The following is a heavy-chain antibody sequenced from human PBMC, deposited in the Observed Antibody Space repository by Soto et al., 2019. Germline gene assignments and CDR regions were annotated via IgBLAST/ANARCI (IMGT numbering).Heavy chain of an antibody. CDR2: ISYDSTKT. V-gene: IGHV3-30*03. J-gene: IGHJ6*02. CDR1: GFTFNSYG. D-gene: IGHD1-26*01. Sequence: GGSLRLSCAASGFTFNSYGMHWVRQGPGNGLEWVAFISYDSTKTYYADSVKGRFTISRDNSNSALYVQMNSLTGEDTAVYYCARTGSAWSDFHYYSLDVWGQGTTVTVS. CDR3: ARTGSAWSDFHYYSLDV.